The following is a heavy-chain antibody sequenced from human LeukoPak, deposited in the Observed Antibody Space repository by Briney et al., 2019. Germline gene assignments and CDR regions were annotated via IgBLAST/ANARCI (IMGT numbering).Heavy chain of an antibody. D-gene: IGHD5-24*01. CDR2: IRYDGSNK. V-gene: IGHV3-30*04. CDR3: ARHGDNSYSFDH. J-gene: IGHJ4*02. Sequence: GGSLRLSCAASGFTFSSYAMHWVRQAPGKGLEWVAFIRYDGSNKYYADSVKGRFTISRDNAKNSLYLQMNSLRAEDTAVYYCARHGDNSYSFDHWGQGVLVTVSS. CDR1: GFTFSSYA.